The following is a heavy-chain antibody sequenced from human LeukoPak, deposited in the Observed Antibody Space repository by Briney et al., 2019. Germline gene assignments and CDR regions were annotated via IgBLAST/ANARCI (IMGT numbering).Heavy chain of an antibody. CDR1: GFSFSNYW. J-gene: IGHJ4*02. V-gene: IGHV3-74*03. CDR3: VRGSLRLPRSTPDY. CDR2: ISSDGSVT. Sequence: GGSLRLSCAVSGFSFSNYWMHWVRQDPGKGLVWVSYISSDGSVTKYAASVKGRFTISRDNAVNTLYLQMNSLRVEDTAVYYCVRGSLRLPRSTPDYWGQGILVTVSS. D-gene: IGHD2-21*02.